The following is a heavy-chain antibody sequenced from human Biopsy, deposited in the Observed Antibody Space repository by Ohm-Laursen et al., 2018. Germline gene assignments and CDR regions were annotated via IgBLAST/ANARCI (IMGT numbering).Heavy chain of an antibody. D-gene: IGHD3-9*01. CDR3: ATKLTGYFHH. V-gene: IGHV1-69*06. CDR2: NIPILGTG. CDR1: GGTFSNYG. J-gene: IGHJ1*01. Sequence: SVKVSCKAPGGTFSNYGVNWVRQAPGQGLEWLGGNIPILGTGNYAQKFQDRVTVAADTSTSTATMELRSLRSDGTAMYYCATKLTGYFHHWGQGTLVIVSS.